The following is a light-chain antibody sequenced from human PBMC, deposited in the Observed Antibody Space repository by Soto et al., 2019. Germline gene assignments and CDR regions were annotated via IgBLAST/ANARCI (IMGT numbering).Light chain of an antibody. Sequence: DIQMTQSPSSLSASVGDRVTITCRASQSISNYLNWYQQKLGEAPKLLISGASSLQRGVPSRFSGSGSATDFTLTISSLQPEDFATYYCQQSFITPYTFGQGTKLEIK. CDR2: GAS. CDR1: QSISNY. J-gene: IGKJ2*01. V-gene: IGKV1-39*01. CDR3: QQSFITPYT.